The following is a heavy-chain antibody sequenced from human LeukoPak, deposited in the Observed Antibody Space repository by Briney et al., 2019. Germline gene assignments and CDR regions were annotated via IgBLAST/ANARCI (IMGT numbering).Heavy chain of an antibody. J-gene: IGHJ4*02. CDR1: GGSISSYY. CDR3: ARDRGYYYDSSGPQPFDY. CDR2: IYTSGST. V-gene: IGHV4-4*07. D-gene: IGHD3-22*01. Sequence: SETLSLTCTVSGGSISSYYWSWIRQPAGXXXEWIGRIYTSGSTNYNPSLKSRVTMSVDTSKNQFSLKLSSVTAADTAVYYCARDRGYYYDSSGPQPFDYWGQGTLVTVSS.